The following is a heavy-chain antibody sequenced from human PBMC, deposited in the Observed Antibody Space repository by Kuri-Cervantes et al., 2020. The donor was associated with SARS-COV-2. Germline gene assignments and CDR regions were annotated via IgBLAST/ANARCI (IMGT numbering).Heavy chain of an antibody. J-gene: IGHJ4*02. CDR1: GFTFSSFS. V-gene: IGHV3-48*01. CDR3: APRDY. Sequence: GESLKISCAVSGFTFSSFSMNWVRQAPGKGLEWVSYISSSGSTIYYADSVKGRFTISRDNSKKTLYLQMNSLRVEDTALYYCAPRDYWGQGILVTVSS. CDR2: ISSSGSTI.